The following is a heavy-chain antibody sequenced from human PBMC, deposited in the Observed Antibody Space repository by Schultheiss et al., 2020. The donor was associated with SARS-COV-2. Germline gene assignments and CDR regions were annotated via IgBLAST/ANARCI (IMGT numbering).Heavy chain of an antibody. CDR1: GGSISSSSYY. CDR3: ARAAMVQGVQNAFDI. V-gene: IGHV4-39*07. D-gene: IGHD3-10*01. J-gene: IGHJ3*02. Sequence: SETLSLTCTASGGSISSSSYYWGWIRQPPGKGLEWIGSIYYSGSTYYNPSLKSRVTISVDTSKNQFSLKLSSVTAADTAVYYCARAAMVQGVQNAFDIWGQGTTVTVSS. CDR2: IYYSGST.